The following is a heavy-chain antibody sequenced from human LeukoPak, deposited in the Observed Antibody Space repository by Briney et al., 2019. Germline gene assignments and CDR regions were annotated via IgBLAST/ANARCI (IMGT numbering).Heavy chain of an antibody. J-gene: IGHJ3*02. CDR2: INHSGGT. D-gene: IGHD1-14*01. CDR1: GGSFSGYY. CDR3: ARGRTFDI. V-gene: IGHV4-34*01. Sequence: SETLSLTCAVYGGSFSGYYWSWIRQPPGKGLEWIGEINHSGGTNYNPSLKSRVTISVDTSKNQFSLKLSTVTAADTAVYYCARGRTFDIWGQGTMVTVSS.